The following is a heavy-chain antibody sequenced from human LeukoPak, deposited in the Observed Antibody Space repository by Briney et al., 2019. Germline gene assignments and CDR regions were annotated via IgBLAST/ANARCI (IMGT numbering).Heavy chain of an antibody. Sequence: PSQTLSLTCTVSGGSISSGSYYWSWIRQPAGKGLEWIGRIYTSGSTNYNPSLKSRVTISVDTSKNQFSLKLSSVTAADTAVYYCASLRVGFGYGDYERSRIEYYFDYWGQGTLVTVSS. CDR2: IYTSGST. CDR1: GGSISSGSYY. CDR3: ASLRVGFGYGDYERSRIEYYFDY. J-gene: IGHJ4*02. V-gene: IGHV4-61*02. D-gene: IGHD4-17*01.